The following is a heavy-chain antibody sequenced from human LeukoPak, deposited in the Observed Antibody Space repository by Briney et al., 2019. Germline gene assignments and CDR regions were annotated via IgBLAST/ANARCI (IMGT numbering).Heavy chain of an antibody. V-gene: IGHV4-34*01. J-gene: IGHJ4*02. Sequence: SETLSLTCAVYGGSFSGYYWSWIRQPPGKGLEWIGEINHSGSTNYNPSLKSRVTISVDTSKNQFSLKLSSVTAADTAVYYCASLDCSNTSCYHFDYWGQGTLVTVSS. CDR1: GGSFSGYY. D-gene: IGHD2-2*01. CDR3: ASLDCSNTSCYHFDY. CDR2: INHSGST.